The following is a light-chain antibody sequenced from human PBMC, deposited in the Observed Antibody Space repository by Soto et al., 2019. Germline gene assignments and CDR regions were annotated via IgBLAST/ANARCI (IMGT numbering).Light chain of an antibody. V-gene: IGKV3-15*01. J-gene: IGKJ2*01. CDR2: GAS. CDR1: QPVASN. CDR3: QQYHNWPPQYT. Sequence: PGERATLSCRASQPVASNLAWYQQKPGQAPRLLVHGASTRATGVPARFSGSGSGTEFTLTISSLQSEDFAVYYCQQYHNWPPQYTFGQGTKLQIK.